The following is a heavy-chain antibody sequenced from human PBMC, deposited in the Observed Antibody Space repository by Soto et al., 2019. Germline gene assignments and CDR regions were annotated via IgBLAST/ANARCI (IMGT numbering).Heavy chain of an antibody. J-gene: IGHJ4*02. CDR2: IYYSGST. D-gene: IGHD6-13*01. CDR1: GGSISSYY. CDR3: ARRYSGSFDY. V-gene: IGHV4-59*08. Sequence: SETLSLTCTVSGGSISSYYWSWIRQPPGKGLEWIGYIYYSGSTNYNPSLNSRVTISVDTSKNQFSLKLSSVTAADTAVYYCARRYSGSFDYWGQGTLVTVSS.